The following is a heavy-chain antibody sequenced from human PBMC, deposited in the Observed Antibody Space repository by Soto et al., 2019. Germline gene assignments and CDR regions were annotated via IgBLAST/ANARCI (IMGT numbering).Heavy chain of an antibody. CDR2: IYTSGST. D-gene: IGHD3-10*01. V-gene: IGHV4-4*07. CDR1: VGSISSYY. Sequence: SETLSLTCTVSVGSISSYYWSWIRQPAGKGLEWIGRIYTSGSTNYNPSLKSRVTMSVDTSKNQFSLKLSSVTAADTAVYYCAGDWHGWFGELYWFDPWGQGTLVTVSS. CDR3: AGDWHGWFGELYWFDP. J-gene: IGHJ5*02.